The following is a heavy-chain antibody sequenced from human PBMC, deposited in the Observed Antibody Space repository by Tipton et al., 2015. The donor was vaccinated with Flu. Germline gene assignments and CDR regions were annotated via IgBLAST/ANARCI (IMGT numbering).Heavy chain of an antibody. CDR3: ASKVANWGVWEPLDY. CDR2: NNYGGSS. V-gene: IGHV4-34*01. Sequence: TLSLTCAVYGGSFNGYYWTWIRQSPGKGLEWIGENNYGGSSTYHPSLRSRLTLSIDTSRKQFSLNLISVTAADTAVYYCASKVANWGVWEPLDYWGPGTLVTVSS. D-gene: IGHD7-27*01. J-gene: IGHJ4*01. CDR1: GGSFNGYY.